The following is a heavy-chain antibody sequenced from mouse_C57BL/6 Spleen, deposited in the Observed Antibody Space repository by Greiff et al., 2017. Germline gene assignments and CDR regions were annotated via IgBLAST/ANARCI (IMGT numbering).Heavy chain of an antibody. CDR1: GFTFSGYA. J-gene: IGHJ3*01. CDR3: ARVELGRRGGAFAY. Sequence: EVQVVESGEGLVKPGGSLKLSCAASGFTFSGYAMYWVRQTPEKRLEWVAYISSGGNYIYYADTVKGRFTISRDNARNTLYLQMSSLKSEDTAMYYCARVELGRRGGAFAYWGQGTLVTVSA. CDR2: ISSGGNYI. V-gene: IGHV5S21*01. D-gene: IGHD4-1*01.